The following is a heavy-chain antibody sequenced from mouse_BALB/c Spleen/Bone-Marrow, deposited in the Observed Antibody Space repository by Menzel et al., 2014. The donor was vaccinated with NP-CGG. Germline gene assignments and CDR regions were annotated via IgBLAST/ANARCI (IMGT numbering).Heavy chain of an antibody. CDR2: ISYSGST. CDR3: ARSEGDYDSAMDY. V-gene: IGHV3-2*02. CDR1: GYSITSDYA. D-gene: IGHD2-4*01. J-gene: IGHJ4*01. Sequence: EVQLQQSGPGLVKPSQSLSLTCNVTGYSITSDYAWNWIRQFPGNKLEWMGYISYSGSTSYNPSLKSRISITRDTSKNQFFLQLNSVTTEDTATYYCARSEGDYDSAMDYWGQGTSVTVSS.